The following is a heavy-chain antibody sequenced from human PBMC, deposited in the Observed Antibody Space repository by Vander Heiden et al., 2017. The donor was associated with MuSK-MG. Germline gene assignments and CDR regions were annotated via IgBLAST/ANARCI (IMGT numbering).Heavy chain of an antibody. J-gene: IGHJ4*02. CDR2: ISYDGSNK. Sequence: QVQLVESGGGVVQPGRSLRLSCAASGFTFSSYGMHWVRQAPGKGLEWVALISYDGSNKYYADSVKGRFTISRDNSKNTLYLQMNSLRPEDTAVYYCAKGGLLEWLRPPDYWGQGTLVTVSS. D-gene: IGHD5-12*01. V-gene: IGHV3-30*18. CDR1: GFTFSSYG. CDR3: AKGGLLEWLRPPDY.